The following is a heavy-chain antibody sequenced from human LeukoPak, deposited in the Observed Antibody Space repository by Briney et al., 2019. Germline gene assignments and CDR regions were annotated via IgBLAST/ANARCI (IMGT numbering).Heavy chain of an antibody. Sequence: GASVKVSCKLSGHTLRELPIQWVRQAGGKGLEWMAGFDPENAEIVYAQKFQGRVTMTEDTSTNTAYMELTSLTSDDTALYYCATRGSDFWSGFDYWGQGTQVTVSS. CDR2: FDPENAEI. CDR3: ATRGSDFWSGFDY. V-gene: IGHV1-24*01. J-gene: IGHJ4*02. D-gene: IGHD3-3*01. CDR1: GHTLRELP.